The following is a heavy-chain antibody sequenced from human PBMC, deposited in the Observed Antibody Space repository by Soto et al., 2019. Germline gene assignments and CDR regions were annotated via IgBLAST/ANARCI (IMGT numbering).Heavy chain of an antibody. D-gene: IGHD2-2*02. V-gene: IGHV4-61*01. Sequence: PSETLSLTCTVSGGSVSSGSYYWSWIRQPPGKGLERIGYFYYSGSTNYNPSLKSRVTISVDTSKNQFSLKLSFVTAADMAVYYCARRDRVHCSSTSRYRFRVYNWFDPWGQGTLVTVSS. CDR1: GGSVSSGSYY. J-gene: IGHJ5*02. CDR3: ARRDRVHCSSTSRYRFRVYNWFDP. CDR2: FYYSGST.